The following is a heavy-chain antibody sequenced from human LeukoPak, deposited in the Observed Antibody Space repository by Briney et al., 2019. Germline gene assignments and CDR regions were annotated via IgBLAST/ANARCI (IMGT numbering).Heavy chain of an antibody. CDR1: GYTFTGYD. D-gene: IGHD5-18*01. V-gene: IGHV1-2*02. CDR3: ARGASHTAMVSSYYFDY. CDR2: INPNSVAT. Sequence: PSVKVSCKASGYTFTGYDMHWVRQAPGQGLEWMGWINPNSVATNYAQKFQARVTMTRYTSISTPYMALSTLSSAHTAVYYRARGASHTAMVSSYYFDYWGQGTLVTVSS. J-gene: IGHJ4*02.